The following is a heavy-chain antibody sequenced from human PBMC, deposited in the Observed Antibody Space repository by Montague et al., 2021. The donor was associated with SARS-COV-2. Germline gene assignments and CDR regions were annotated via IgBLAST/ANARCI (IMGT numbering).Heavy chain of an antibody. J-gene: IGHJ3*02. CDR1: GGSITTNF. CDR3: ARDTFYYVSETNYVDTFDM. CDR2: AYYTGRS. Sequence: SETLSLTCTVSGGSITTNFWSWVRQPPGKGLEWVGYAYYTGRSNSSPSLQSRVFISVDTSKNQVSLKLHPVTAADTAIYYCARDTFYYVSETNYVDTFDMWGRGTMVTVSS. V-gene: IGHV4-59*01. D-gene: IGHD3-10*02.